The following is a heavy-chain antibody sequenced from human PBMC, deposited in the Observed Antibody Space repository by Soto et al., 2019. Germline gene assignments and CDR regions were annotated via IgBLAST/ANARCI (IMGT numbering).Heavy chain of an antibody. CDR1: GGSISTSNW. CDR3: ARARATIAAAAIFDC. D-gene: IGHD6-13*01. J-gene: IGHJ4*02. CDR2: VYRTGST. Sequence: QVQLQESGPGLVKPSGTLSLTCAVSGGSISTSNWWSWVRQPPGKGLEWIGEVYRTGSTNYNPSLESRVISSVDTHRNQFALKVTSVTAAGTAVYYCARARATIAAAAIFDCWGQGTLVTVSS. V-gene: IGHV4-4*02.